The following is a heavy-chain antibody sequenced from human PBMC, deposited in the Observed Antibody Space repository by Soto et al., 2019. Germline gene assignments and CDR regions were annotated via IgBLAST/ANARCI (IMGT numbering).Heavy chain of an antibody. V-gene: IGHV3-72*01. CDR2: TRNKANCYTT. J-gene: IGHJ3*02. CDR3: AREDPWELRAFDI. CDR1: GFTFSDHY. D-gene: IGHD1-26*01. Sequence: HPGGYLRLSCAASGFTFSDHYMDWVRQAPRKKLESVGRTRNKANCYTTEYAASVKGSFTISRDYSNNSLYLLMNSLKTEDTAVYYCAREDPWELRAFDIWGQGTMVTVSS.